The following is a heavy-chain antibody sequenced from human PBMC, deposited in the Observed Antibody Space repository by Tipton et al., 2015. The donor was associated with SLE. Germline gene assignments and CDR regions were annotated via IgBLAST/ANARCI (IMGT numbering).Heavy chain of an antibody. J-gene: IGHJ4*01. D-gene: IGHD3-10*01. CDR1: GGSFSGYY. CDR3: ARGAKERITLVRVRPYYFDY. CDR2: SNPSGST. V-gene: IGHV4-34*01. Sequence: AGLVKPSETLSLTCAVYGGSFSGYYWSWIRQPPGKGLEWIGESNPSGSTNYNPSLKSRVTISVDTSKNQLSLKLTSVTAADTSVYYCARGAKERITLVRVRPYYFDYWGQGSLVTVSS.